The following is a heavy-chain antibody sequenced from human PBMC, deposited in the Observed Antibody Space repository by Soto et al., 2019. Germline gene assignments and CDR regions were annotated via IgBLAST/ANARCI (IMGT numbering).Heavy chain of an antibody. Sequence: SETLSLTCTVSGGSITTYQWSWIRQPPGKGLEWIASFSYGGSTYYNPSLKSRVTISVGTSKNQFSLKVTSVTASDTAVYYCARSHTTFDLWGQGTLVTVSS. V-gene: IGHV4-59*04. CDR3: ARSHTTFDL. J-gene: IGHJ4*02. CDR2: FSYGGST. D-gene: IGHD1-1*01. CDR1: GGSITTYQ.